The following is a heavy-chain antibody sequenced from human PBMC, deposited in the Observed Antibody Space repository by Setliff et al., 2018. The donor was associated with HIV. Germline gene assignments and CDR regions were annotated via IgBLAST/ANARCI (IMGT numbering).Heavy chain of an antibody. CDR3: ARGFCSGGFCHPNFYHYMDV. Sequence: SETLSLTCTFSGFTSGDYYWTWIRQHPVKGLEWIGYIYSSGTKYYNPSLKSRLAISLDTSKNQFSLNLKSVTAADAAVYYCARGFCSGGFCHPNFYHYMDVWGKGTPVTVSS. D-gene: IGHD2-15*01. CDR1: GFTSGDYY. CDR2: IYSSGTK. J-gene: IGHJ6*03. V-gene: IGHV4-31*03.